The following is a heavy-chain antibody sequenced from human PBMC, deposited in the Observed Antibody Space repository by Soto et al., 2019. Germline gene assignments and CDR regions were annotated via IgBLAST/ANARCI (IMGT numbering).Heavy chain of an antibody. CDR3: ARTPWCMLLRWCAFDI. J-gene: IGHJ3*02. D-gene: IGHD2-8*01. CDR1: GGSFSGYY. Sequence: SETLSLTCAVYGGSFSGYYWSWIRQPPGKGLEWIGEINHSGSTNYNPSLKSRVTISVDTSKNQFSLKLSSVTAADTAVYYCARTPWCMLLRWCAFDIWGQGTMVTVSS. V-gene: IGHV4-34*01. CDR2: INHSGST.